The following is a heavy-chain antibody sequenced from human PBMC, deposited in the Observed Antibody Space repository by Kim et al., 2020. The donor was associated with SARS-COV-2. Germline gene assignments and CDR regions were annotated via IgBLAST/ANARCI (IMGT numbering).Heavy chain of an antibody. CDR2: ISSSGSTI. D-gene: IGHD3-22*01. V-gene: IGHV3-11*01. Sequence: GGSLRLSCAASGFTFSDYYMSWIRQAPGKGLEWVSYISSSGSTIYYADSVKGRFTISRDNAKNSLYLQMNSLRAEDTAVYYCARVPGYYDSSGEPIDYWGQGTLVTVSS. CDR3: ARVPGYYDSSGEPIDY. J-gene: IGHJ4*02. CDR1: GFTFSDYY.